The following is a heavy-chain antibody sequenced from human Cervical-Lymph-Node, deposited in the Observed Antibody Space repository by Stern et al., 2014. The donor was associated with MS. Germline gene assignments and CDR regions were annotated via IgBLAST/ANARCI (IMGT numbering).Heavy chain of an antibody. J-gene: IGHJ6*02. Sequence: VHLVESGGALVQPGRSLRLSCAASGFTFDDYAMHWVRQPPGKGLEWVSGVGWNGGDIGYADSVKGRFIISRDNAKNSLYLQMNSLRPEDTAFYYCAKSPGAYYFLGMDVWGQGTTVTVSS. CDR2: VGWNGGDI. V-gene: IGHV3-9*01. CDR1: GFTFDDYA. D-gene: IGHD2-2*01. CDR3: AKSPGAYYFLGMDV.